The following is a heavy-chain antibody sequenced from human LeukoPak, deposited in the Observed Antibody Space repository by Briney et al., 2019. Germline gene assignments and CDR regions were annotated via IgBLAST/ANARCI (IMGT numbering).Heavy chain of an antibody. V-gene: IGHV3-13*01. CDR2: IGIAGDT. CDR3: ARARLHGLTDY. CDR1: GFTFSNHD. J-gene: IGHJ4*02. D-gene: IGHD2-15*01. Sequence: GGSLRLSCAASGFTFSNHDMHWVRQATGKGLEWVSAIGIAGDTYYPASVKGRFTVSRENAENSLYLQMNSLRAGDTAVYYCARARLHGLTDYWGQGTLVTVSS.